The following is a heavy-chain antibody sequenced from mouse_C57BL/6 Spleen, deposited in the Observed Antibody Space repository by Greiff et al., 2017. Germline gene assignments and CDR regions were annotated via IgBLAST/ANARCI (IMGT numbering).Heavy chain of an antibody. D-gene: IGHD2-4*01. CDR3: AREPYDYAEGYYLDY. CDR1: GYTFTSYW. Sequence: QVQLQQPGAELVKPGASVKMSCKASGYTFTSYWITWVKQRPGQGLEWIGDIYPGSGSTKYNEKFKSKATLTVDTSSSTAYMQLSSLTSEDSAVYYCAREPYDYAEGYYLDYWGQGTTLTVSS. V-gene: IGHV1-55*01. CDR2: IYPGSGST. J-gene: IGHJ2*01.